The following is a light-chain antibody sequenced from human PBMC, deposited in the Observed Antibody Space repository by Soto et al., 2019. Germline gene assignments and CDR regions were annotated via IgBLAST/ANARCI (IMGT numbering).Light chain of an antibody. V-gene: IGKV3-15*01. J-gene: IGKJ1*01. CDR1: QSVSSN. CDR2: GAS. Sequence: EIVMTQSPATLSVSPWERATLSCRASQSVSSNLAWYQQKPGQAPRLLIYGASTRATGIPARFSGSGSGTEFTLTISSLQSEDFAVYYCQQYNNWPLFGQGTKVDNK. CDR3: QQYNNWPL.